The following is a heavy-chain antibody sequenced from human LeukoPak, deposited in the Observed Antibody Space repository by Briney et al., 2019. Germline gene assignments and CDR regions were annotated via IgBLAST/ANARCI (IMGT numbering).Heavy chain of an antibody. CDR2: FYYVGNT. V-gene: IGHV4-39*01. CDR3: ARVGSGTNTPSLYGSFDS. CDR1: GDSISNRDFY. D-gene: IGHD2-8*01. Sequence: PSETLSLTCTVSGDSISNRDFYWVGVRQSPGKGLEWIGKFYYVGNTYYNPSLKSRLTISVDTSQSQFSLTLSSVTAADTAVYYCARVGSGTNTPSLYGSFDSWGQGTLVTVSS. J-gene: IGHJ4*02.